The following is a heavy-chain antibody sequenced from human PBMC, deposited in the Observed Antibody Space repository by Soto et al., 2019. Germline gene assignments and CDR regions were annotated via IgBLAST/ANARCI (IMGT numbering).Heavy chain of an antibody. V-gene: IGHV1-18*01. CDR3: ARGGTPLHS. CDR1: GYTFTNFG. J-gene: IGHJ4*02. Sequence: QVQLVQSGAEVKKPGASVKVSCKASGYTFTNFGISWVRQAPGQGLEWMGWISAYNGNTNSAQNFQGRVTTTTATPTTTAYMDLRSLTSADPAVYYCARGGTPLHSWGQGTLVTVSS. D-gene: IGHD3-16*01. CDR2: ISAYNGNT.